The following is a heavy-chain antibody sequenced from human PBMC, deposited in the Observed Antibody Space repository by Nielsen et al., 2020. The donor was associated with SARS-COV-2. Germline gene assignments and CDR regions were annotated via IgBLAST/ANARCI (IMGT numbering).Heavy chain of an antibody. CDR3: ARVGLGDCSSTSCYSAFDI. D-gene: IGHD2-2*02. CDR2: IYYSGST. Sequence: WIRQPPGKGLEWIGSIYYSGSTYYNPSLKSRVTISVDTSKNQFSLKLSSVTAADTAVYYCARVGLGDCSSTSCYSAFDIWGQGTMVTVSS. V-gene: IGHV4-39*07. J-gene: IGHJ3*02.